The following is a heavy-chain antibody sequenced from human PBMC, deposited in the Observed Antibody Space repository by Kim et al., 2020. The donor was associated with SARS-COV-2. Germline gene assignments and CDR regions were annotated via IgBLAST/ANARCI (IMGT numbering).Heavy chain of an antibody. V-gene: IGHV4-59*13. CDR2: IYYSGST. CDR3: PRGYYDILTGYYGEVDY. Sequence: SETLSLTCTVSGGCISSYYWSWIRQPPGKGLEWIGYIYYSGSTNYNPSLKSRVTISVDTSKNQFSLKLSSVTAADTAVYYFPRGYYDILTGYYGEVDYWG. CDR1: GGCISSYY. J-gene: IGHJ4*01. D-gene: IGHD3-9*01.